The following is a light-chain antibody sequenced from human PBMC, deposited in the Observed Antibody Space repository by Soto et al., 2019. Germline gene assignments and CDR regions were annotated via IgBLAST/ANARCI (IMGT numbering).Light chain of an antibody. CDR1: QTVNKN. V-gene: IGKV3-15*01. CDR2: GAS. CDR3: QQYNNWPLT. J-gene: IGKJ4*01. Sequence: EIVMTQSPATLSVSPGERATLSCRASQTVNKNLAWSQQKPGQAPRLLIYGASARATGIPARFSGSGSGTEFTLTISSLQSEDFAVYYCQQYNNWPLTFGGGTKVEIK.